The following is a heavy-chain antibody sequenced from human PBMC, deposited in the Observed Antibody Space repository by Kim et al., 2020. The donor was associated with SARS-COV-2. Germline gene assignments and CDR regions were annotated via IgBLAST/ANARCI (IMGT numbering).Heavy chain of an antibody. V-gene: IGHV4-4*02. D-gene: IGHD1-26*01. CDR1: GVSISNNYW. Sequence: SETLSLTCAVSGVSISNNYWWSWVRQPPGKGLEWIGEIYHSGNTNFNSSLKSRVNISADKSMNQFSLRLSSVTAADTAVYYCARTTVGSYSGKYYGGGF. J-gene: IGHJ5*01. CDR2: IYHSGNT. CDR3: ARTTVGSYSGKYYGGGF.